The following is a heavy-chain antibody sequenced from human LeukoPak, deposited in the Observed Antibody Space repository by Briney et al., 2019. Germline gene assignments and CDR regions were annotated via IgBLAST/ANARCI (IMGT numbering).Heavy chain of an antibody. CDR3: ARDITGRGEGY. Sequence: GGSLNIPWQGLGYRFICYWISGAGQLPGKGLDWMGRIDPSESYTNYSPSFQGHVTISADKSISTAYLQWSSLKASDTAMYYCARDITGRGEGYWGQGTLVTVSS. J-gene: IGHJ4*02. V-gene: IGHV5-10-1*01. CDR2: IDPSESYT. D-gene: IGHD1-20*01. CDR1: GYRFICYW.